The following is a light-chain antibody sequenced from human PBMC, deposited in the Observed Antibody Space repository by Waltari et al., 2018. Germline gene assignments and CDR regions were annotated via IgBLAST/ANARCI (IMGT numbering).Light chain of an antibody. J-gene: IGLJ1*01. CDR2: RNT. CDR1: SSNIGSNY. CDR3: AAWDDSLTYV. Sequence: QSVLTQPPSASGTPGQRVTISCSGSSSNIGSNYVYWYQQLPGTAPQLLFYRNTLRACGVPDRFSGSKSGTSASLAISGLRSEDEADYYCAAWDDSLTYVFGTGTKVTVL. V-gene: IGLV1-47*01.